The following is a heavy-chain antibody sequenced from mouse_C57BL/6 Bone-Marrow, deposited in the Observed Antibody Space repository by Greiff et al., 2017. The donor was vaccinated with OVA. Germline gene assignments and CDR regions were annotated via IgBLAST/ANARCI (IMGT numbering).Heavy chain of an antibody. D-gene: IGHD1-1*01. J-gene: IGHJ2*01. V-gene: IGHV1-19*01. CDR3: ARWDYGSSYRGY. CDR2: INPYNGGT. Sequence: VQLKQSGPVLVKPGASVKMSCKASGYTFTDYYMNWVKQSHGKSLEWIGVINPYNGGTSYNQKFKGKATLTVDKSSSTAYMELNSLTSEDSAVYYCARWDYGSSYRGYWGQGTTLTVSS. CDR1: GYTFTDYY.